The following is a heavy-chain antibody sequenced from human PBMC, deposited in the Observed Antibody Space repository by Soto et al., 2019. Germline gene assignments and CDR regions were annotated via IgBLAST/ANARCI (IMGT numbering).Heavy chain of an antibody. CDR1: GFTFSSYE. Sequence: GSLRLSCAASGFTFSSYEMNWVRQAPGKGLEWVSYISSSGSTIYYADSVKGRFTISRDNAKNSLYLQMNSLRAEDTAVYYCARDRTYYYDSSGYHAYYYYGMDVWGQGTTVTVSS. CDR3: ARDRTYYYDSSGYHAYYYYGMDV. D-gene: IGHD3-22*01. J-gene: IGHJ6*02. V-gene: IGHV3-48*03. CDR2: ISSSGSTI.